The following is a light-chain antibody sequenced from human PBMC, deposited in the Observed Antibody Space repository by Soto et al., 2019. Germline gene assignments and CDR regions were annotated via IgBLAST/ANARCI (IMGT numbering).Light chain of an antibody. V-gene: IGKV3-20*01. CDR3: QPYGSSLFT. Sequence: EIVLTQSTATLCLSPGERSTPSRLASQSVSRNLAWYQQKPGQANRLLIYDASNRATGIPARFSGSGSVTDFTLTITRLEPEDFAVYYCQPYGSSLFTVGPVTQVEIK. J-gene: IGKJ3*01. CDR2: DAS. CDR1: QSVSRN.